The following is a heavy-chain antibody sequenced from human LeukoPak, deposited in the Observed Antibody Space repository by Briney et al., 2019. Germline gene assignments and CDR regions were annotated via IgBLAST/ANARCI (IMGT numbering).Heavy chain of an antibody. CDR1: GGTISRYY. CDR3: ARLIEDDAFDI. CDR2: IYYSGST. D-gene: IGHD1-26*01. J-gene: IGHJ3*02. Sequence: SETLSLTCTVSGGTISRYYWSWIRQPPGKGLEWLGYIYYSGSTNYNPSLKSRVTISLDTSKNQFSLKLSSVTAADTAVYYCARLIEDDAFDIWGQGTMVTVSS. V-gene: IGHV4-59*08.